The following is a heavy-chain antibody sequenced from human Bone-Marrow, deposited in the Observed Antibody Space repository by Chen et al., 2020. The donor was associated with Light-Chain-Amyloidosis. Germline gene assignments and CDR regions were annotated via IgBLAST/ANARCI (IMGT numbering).Heavy chain of an antibody. CDR2: ARGGDGPT. CDR1: GFTFSHYA. Sequence: VPFVESGGGLVQPGGSLRLSCVGSGFTFSHYAMTWVRQAPGKGLEWVSVARGGDGPTYYADSVRGRFTIYRDNSKNTLYLQMNSLRAEDTAVYYCAKDRCTSISCSDFDYWGQGTLVTVSS. D-gene: IGHD2-2*01. CDR3: AKDRCTSISCSDFDY. J-gene: IGHJ4*02. V-gene: IGHV3-23*04.